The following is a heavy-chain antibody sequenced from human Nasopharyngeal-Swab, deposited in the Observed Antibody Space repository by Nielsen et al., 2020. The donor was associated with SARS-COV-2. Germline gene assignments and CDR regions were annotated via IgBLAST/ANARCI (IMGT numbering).Heavy chain of an antibody. CDR1: GGSISSGSYY. J-gene: IGHJ4*02. D-gene: IGHD6-19*01. CDR3: ARHDQSAVAGVFEY. Sequence: SETLSLTCTVSGGSISSGSYYWSWIRQPAGKGLEWIGRIYTSGSTNYNPSLKSRVTISVDTSKNQLSLKVNSVTAADTAVYYCARHDQSAVAGVFEYWGQGTLVTVSS. CDR2: IYTSGST. V-gene: IGHV4-61*02.